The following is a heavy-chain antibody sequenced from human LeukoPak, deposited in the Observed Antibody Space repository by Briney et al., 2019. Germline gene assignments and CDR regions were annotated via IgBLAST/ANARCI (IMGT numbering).Heavy chain of an antibody. D-gene: IGHD3-10*01. CDR2: ISGSGGST. CDR3: AKVVVTMARGVIMQYYFDY. V-gene: IGHV3-23*01. CDR1: GFTFSSYA. Sequence: PGGSLRLSCAASGFTFSSYAMSWVRQAPGKGLEWVSAISGSGGSTYYADSVKGRFTISRDNSKNTLYLQMNSLRAEDTAVYYCAKVVVTMARGVIMQYYFDYWGQGTLVTVSS. J-gene: IGHJ4*02.